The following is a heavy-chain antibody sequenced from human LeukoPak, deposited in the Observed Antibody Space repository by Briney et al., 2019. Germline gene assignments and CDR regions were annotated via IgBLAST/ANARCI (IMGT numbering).Heavy chain of an antibody. D-gene: IGHD6-19*01. Sequence: SETLSLTCTVSGGSISSGDYYWSWIRQPPGKGLEWIGYIYYSGSTNYSPSLKSRVTISVDTSKNQFSLKLSSVTAADTAVYYCARLKRAGGWSYFDYWGQGTLVTVSS. CDR3: ARLKRAGGWSYFDY. V-gene: IGHV4-61*08. CDR2: IYYSGST. CDR1: GGSISSGDYY. J-gene: IGHJ4*02.